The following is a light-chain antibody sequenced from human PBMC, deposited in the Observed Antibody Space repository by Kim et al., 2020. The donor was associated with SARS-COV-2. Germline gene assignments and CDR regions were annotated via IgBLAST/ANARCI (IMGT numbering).Light chain of an antibody. Sequence: DIVMTQSPDSLVVSLGERATINCKSSQTVLYSSDNKNYLAWYQQKPGQPPKLLIYWASTRQSGVPDRFSGSGSGTDFTLTISSLQAEDVAVYYCQQYYSSPLTFGGGTKLEI. CDR2: WAS. CDR3: QQYYSSPLT. J-gene: IGKJ4*01. V-gene: IGKV4-1*01. CDR1: QTVLYSSDNKNY.